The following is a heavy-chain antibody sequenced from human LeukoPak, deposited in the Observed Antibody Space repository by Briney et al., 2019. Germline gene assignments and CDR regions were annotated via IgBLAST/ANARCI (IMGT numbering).Heavy chain of an antibody. J-gene: IGHJ4*02. CDR1: GFSFDDYD. D-gene: IGHD3-10*01. CDR2: INWNGGST. Sequence: PGGSQRLSRAASGFSFDDYDMNWVRQAPGKGLEWVSGINWNGGSTGYADSVKGSFTISRDNAKNSLYLQMNSLRAEDTALYYCARGLNYGSGSTLEGFWGQKNL. CDR3: ARGLNYGSGSTLEGF. V-gene: IGHV3-20*04.